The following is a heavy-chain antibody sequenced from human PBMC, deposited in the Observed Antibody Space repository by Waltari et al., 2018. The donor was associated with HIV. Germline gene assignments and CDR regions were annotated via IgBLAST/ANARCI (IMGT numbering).Heavy chain of an antibody. J-gene: IGHJ5*02. Sequence: HLQLQESGPGLVKPSETLSLTCTVSGGSINSSNYYWGWIRQPPGKGLEWIGSVFYSGSTFSSPSLKSRVTVSVDTSKNQFSLKLNSVSAADTAIYFCARQSGVGATRFDPWGQGALVTVSS. CDR1: GGSINSSNYY. D-gene: IGHD1-26*01. CDR2: VFYSGST. CDR3: ARQSGVGATRFDP. V-gene: IGHV4-39*01.